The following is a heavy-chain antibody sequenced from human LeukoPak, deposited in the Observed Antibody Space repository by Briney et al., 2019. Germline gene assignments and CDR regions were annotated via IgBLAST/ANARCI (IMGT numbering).Heavy chain of an antibody. D-gene: IGHD5-12*01. CDR2: ISSRNGNT. V-gene: IGHV3-23*01. CDR1: GFTFSDYA. J-gene: IGHJ3*02. Sequence: PGGSLRLSCAASGFTFSDYAMTWVRQAPGKGLEWVSSISSRNGNTFYSDSVKGRVTISRDDSKNTLYLQMNTLGAEDTAIYYCAKDRGLYSGVFALDIWGQGTPVTVSS. CDR3: AKDRGLYSGVFALDI.